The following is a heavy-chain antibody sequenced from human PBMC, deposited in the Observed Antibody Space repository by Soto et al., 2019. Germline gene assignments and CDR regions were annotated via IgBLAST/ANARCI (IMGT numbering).Heavy chain of an antibody. CDR1: GFTFSSYW. D-gene: IGHD3-10*01. CDR3: ARDYGFGDRDYYYYGMDV. J-gene: IGHJ6*02. V-gene: IGHV3-74*01. CDR2: INSDGSST. Sequence: EVQLVESGGGLVQPGGSLRLSCAASGFTFSSYWMHWVRQAPGKGLVWVSRINSDGSSTSYADSVKGRFTISRDNAKNTLYLQMNRLRAEDTAVYYCARDYGFGDRDYYYYGMDVWGQGTTVTVSS.